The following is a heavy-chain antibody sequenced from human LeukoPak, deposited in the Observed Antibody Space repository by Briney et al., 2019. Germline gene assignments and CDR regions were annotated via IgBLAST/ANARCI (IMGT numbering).Heavy chain of an antibody. CDR2: ISSSGSTI. CDR1: GFTFSDYY. V-gene: IGHV3-11*04. Sequence: KTGGSLRLSCAASGFTFSDYYMSWIRQAPGKGLEWVSYISSSGSTIYYADSVKGRFTISRDNAKNSLNLQMNSLRAEDTAVYYCARDEYYYDSSGYPPDYWGQGTLVTVSS. D-gene: IGHD3-22*01. CDR3: ARDEYYYDSSGYPPDY. J-gene: IGHJ4*02.